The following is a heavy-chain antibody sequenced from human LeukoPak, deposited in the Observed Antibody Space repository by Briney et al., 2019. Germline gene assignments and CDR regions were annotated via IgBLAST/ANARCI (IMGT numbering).Heavy chain of an antibody. Sequence: SQTLSLTCAITGDSVSSNTVTWIWIRQSPSRGLEWLGRTYYRSKWYNDYAVSVKSRITINPDTSKNQFSLQLNSVTPEDTAVYYCAKEGAGMLTWGQGTLVTVSS. J-gene: IGHJ5*02. D-gene: IGHD1-26*01. CDR2: TYYRSKWYN. CDR1: GDSVSSNTVT. CDR3: AKEGAGMLT. V-gene: IGHV6-1*01.